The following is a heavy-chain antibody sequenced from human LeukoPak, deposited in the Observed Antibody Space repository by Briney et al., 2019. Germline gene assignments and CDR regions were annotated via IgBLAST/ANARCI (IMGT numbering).Heavy chain of an antibody. CDR2: INHSGST. CDR3: ARAYFDWSRRYNWFDP. J-gene: IGHJ5*02. D-gene: IGHD3-9*01. V-gene: IGHV4-34*01. CDR1: GGSFSGYY. Sequence: PSETLSLTCAVYGGSFSGYYWSWIRQPPGKGLEWIGEINHSGSTNYNPSLKSRVTISVDTSKYQFSLKLSSVTAADTAVYYCARAYFDWSRRYNWFDPWGQGTLVTVSS.